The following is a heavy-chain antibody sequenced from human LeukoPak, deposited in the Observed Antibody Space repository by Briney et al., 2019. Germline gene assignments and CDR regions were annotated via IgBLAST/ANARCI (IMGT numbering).Heavy chain of an antibody. CDR3: ARGIITTFDP. J-gene: IGHJ5*02. Sequence: SETLSLTCAVSGGSISSGGYSWSWIRQPPGKGREWIWYIYHSGSTYYNPSLKSRVTISIDRAKHPFSLKLSSVTTADTAVSYCARGIITTFDPWGEGTPVT. CDR2: IYHSGST. D-gene: IGHD3-22*01. V-gene: IGHV4-30-2*01. CDR1: GGSISSGGYS.